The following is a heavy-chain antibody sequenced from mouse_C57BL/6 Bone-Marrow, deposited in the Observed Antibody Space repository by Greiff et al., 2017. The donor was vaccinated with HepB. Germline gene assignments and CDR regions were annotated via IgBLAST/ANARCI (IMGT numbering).Heavy chain of an antibody. J-gene: IGHJ3*01. CDR3: ARDPFYYYGSSWFAY. Sequence: EVKVVESGGGLVKPGGSLKLSCAASGFTFSSYAMSWVRQTPEKRLEWVATISDGGSYTYYPDNVKGRFTISRDNAKNNLYLQMSHLKSEDTAMYYCARDPFYYYGSSWFAYWGQGTLVTVSA. D-gene: IGHD1-1*01. CDR2: ISDGGSYT. CDR1: GFTFSSYA. V-gene: IGHV5-4*01.